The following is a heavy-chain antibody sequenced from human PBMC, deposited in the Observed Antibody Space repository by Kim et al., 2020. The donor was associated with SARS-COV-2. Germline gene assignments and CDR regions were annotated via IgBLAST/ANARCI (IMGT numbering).Heavy chain of an antibody. CDR2: MNARGTT. D-gene: IGHD6-6*01. J-gene: IGHJ6*03. Sequence: SETLSLTCVVSGGSISTYHWTWIRQPAGKGLEWIGRMNARGTTSYSPSLKSRVTMSLDSTRNQVSLKLTSVTAADTATYYCARYAKGTARPTYYYYHMDV. CDR1: GGSISTYH. V-gene: IGHV4-59*10. CDR3: ARYAKGTARPTYYYYHMDV.